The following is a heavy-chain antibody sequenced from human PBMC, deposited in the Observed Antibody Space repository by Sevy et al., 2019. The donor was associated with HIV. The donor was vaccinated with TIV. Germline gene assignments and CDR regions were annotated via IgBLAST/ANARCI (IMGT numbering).Heavy chain of an antibody. CDR1: GFTFSSYS. CDR2: ISSSSSYI. D-gene: IGHD3-3*01. J-gene: IGHJ3*02. Sequence: GGSLRLSCAASGFTFSSYSMNWVRQAPGKGLEWVSSISSSSSYIYYADSVKGRFTLSRNNAKNSLYLQMNSLRAEYTAVNYCARVGNDFWSGYSYDAFDIWGQGTMVTVSS. CDR3: ARVGNDFWSGYSYDAFDI. V-gene: IGHV3-21*01.